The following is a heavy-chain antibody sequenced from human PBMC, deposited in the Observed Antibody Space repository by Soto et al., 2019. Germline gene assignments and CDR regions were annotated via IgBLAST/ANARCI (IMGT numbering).Heavy chain of an antibody. V-gene: IGHV3-53*02. Sequence: EVQLVETGGGLIQPGGSLRLSCAASGISVSSNFMTWVRQAPGKGLEWVSYIHRDGTPYYADSVKGRFTFSRDNSKNTLYLQMNNVRAEDTAVYSGARAVNYHFDLWGQGALVTVSP. D-gene: IGHD3-10*01. J-gene: IGHJ4*02. CDR1: GISVSSNF. CDR2: IHRDGTP. CDR3: ARAVNYHFDL.